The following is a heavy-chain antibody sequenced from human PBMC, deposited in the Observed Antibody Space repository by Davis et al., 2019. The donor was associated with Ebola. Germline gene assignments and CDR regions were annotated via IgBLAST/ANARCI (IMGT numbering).Heavy chain of an antibody. CDR3: ARDGYCSSTSCSGWFDP. CDR1: GGSISSYY. Sequence: SETLSLTCTVSGGSISSYYWSWIRQPPGKGLEWIGYIYYSGSTNYNPSLKSRVTISVDTSKNQFSLKLSSVTAADTAVYYCARDGYCSSTSCSGWFDPWGQGTLVTVSS. D-gene: IGHD2-2*03. V-gene: IGHV4-59*01. CDR2: IYYSGST. J-gene: IGHJ5*02.